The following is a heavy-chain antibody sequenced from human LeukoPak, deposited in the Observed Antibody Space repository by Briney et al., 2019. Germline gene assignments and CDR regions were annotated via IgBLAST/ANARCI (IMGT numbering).Heavy chain of an antibody. V-gene: IGHV6-1*01. J-gene: IGHJ3*02. D-gene: IGHD3-22*01. CDR3: AREKGITMIVVVITDAFDI. CDR2: TYYRSKWYN. CDR1: GDSVSSNSAA. Sequence: SQTLSLTCAISGDSVSSNSAAWNWIRQSPSRGLEWLGSTYYRSKWYNDYAVSVKSRITINPDTSKNQFSLQLNSVTAADTAVYHCAREKGITMIVVVITDAFDIWGQGTMVTVSS.